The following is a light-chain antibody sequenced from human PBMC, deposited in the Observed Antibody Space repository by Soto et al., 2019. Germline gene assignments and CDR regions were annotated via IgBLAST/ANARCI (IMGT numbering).Light chain of an antibody. Sequence: QSVLTQPPSASGTPGQRVTISCSGGSSNIGRNPVSWYQKFPGTAPKLLISLNTQRPSGVPDRFSGSKSGTSASLAISGLRSEDEADYYCAAWDDNVYVFRTGTKVTVL. CDR3: AAWDDNVYV. CDR1: SSNIGRNP. V-gene: IGLV1-44*01. J-gene: IGLJ1*01. CDR2: LNT.